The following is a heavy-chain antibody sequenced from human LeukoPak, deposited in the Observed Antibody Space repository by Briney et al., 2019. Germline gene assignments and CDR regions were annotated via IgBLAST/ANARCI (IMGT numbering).Heavy chain of an antibody. CDR3: AKDRPARDYGDYIFPDAFDI. J-gene: IGHJ3*02. CDR2: ISYDGSNK. Sequence: GGSLRLSCAASGFTFRNNGMHWVRQAPGKGLEWVTVISYDGSNKYYADSVKGRFTISRDNSKNTLYLQMNSLRAEDTAVYYCAKDRPARDYGDYIFPDAFDIWGQGTMVTVSS. D-gene: IGHD4-17*01. V-gene: IGHV3-30*18. CDR1: GFTFRNNG.